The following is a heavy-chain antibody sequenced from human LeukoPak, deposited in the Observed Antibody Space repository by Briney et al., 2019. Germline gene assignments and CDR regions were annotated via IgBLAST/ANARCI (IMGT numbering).Heavy chain of an antibody. J-gene: IGHJ5*02. D-gene: IGHD3-10*01. CDR1: GGPLSGYY. CDR3: ARRTAARGWFDP. Sequence: PSETLSLTCAVYGGPLSGYYWTWIRQPPGKGLEWIGDINYSGSTNYNPSLNSRVTLSVDTSKLQLSLKLSSVTAADTAVYYCARRTAARGWFDPWGQGTLVTVSS. V-gene: IGHV4-34*01. CDR2: INYSGST.